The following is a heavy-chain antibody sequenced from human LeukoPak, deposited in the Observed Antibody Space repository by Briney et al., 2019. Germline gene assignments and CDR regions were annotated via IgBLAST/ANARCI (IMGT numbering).Heavy chain of an antibody. CDR3: ARTFFGVVTYFDY. J-gene: IGHJ4*02. CDR1: GGSISSSSYY. V-gene: IGHV4-39*07. Sequence: SETLSLTCTVSGGSISSSSYYWGWIRQPPGKGLEWIGSIHYSGSTNYNPSLKSRVIISVATSKNQFSLKLSSVTAADTAVYYCARTFFGVVTYFDYWGQGTLVTVSS. D-gene: IGHD3-3*01. CDR2: IHYSGST.